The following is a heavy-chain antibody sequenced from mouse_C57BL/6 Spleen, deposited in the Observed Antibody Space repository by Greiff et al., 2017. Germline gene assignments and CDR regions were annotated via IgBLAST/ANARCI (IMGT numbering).Heavy chain of an antibody. V-gene: IGHV1-69*01. J-gene: IGHJ4*01. D-gene: IGHD2-1*01. Sequence: QVQLQQSGAELVMPGASVKLSCKASGYTFTSYWMHWVKQRPGQGLEWIGEIDPSDSYTNYNQKFKGKSTLTVDKSSSTAYMQLSSLTSEDSAVYYCARSEGNYYAMDDWGQGTSVTVAS. CDR3: ARSEGNYYAMDD. CDR1: GYTFTSYW. CDR2: IDPSDSYT.